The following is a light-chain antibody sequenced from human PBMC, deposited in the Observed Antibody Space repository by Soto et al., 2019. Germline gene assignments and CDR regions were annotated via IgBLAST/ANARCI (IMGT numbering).Light chain of an antibody. V-gene: IGKV1-39*01. CDR1: RSSSSF. CDR2: AAA. CDR3: QQSFITPPP. J-gene: IGKJ1*01. Sequence: DLQMTQSPSSRSPSVGDIDTITCLASRSSSSFLPWYKKKAWTAPKLLSYAAASVQSGVQSRFSGSGSGTDFTLTISSLQPEEFTSYYCQQSFITPPPFGPGTKLDIK.